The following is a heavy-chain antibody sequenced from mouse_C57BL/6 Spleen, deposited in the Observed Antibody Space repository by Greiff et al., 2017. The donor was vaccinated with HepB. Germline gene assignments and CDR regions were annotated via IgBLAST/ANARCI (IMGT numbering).Heavy chain of an antibody. CDR2: IYPGDGDT. CDR3: ARWDWDYFDY. J-gene: IGHJ2*01. D-gene: IGHD4-1*01. CDR1: GYAFSSYW. Sequence: QVQLKESGAELVKPGASVKISCKASGYAFSSYWMNWVKQRPGKGLEWIGQIYPGDGDTNYNGKFKGKATLTADKSSSTAYMQLSSLTSEDSAVYFCARWDWDYFDYWGQGTTLTVSS. V-gene: IGHV1-80*01.